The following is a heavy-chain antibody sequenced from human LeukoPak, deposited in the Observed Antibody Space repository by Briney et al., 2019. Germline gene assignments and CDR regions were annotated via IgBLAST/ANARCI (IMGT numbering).Heavy chain of an antibody. CDR1: GGSFSGYC. CDR3: ARGPRYSRGYFQH. V-gene: IGHV4-34*01. D-gene: IGHD6-13*01. Sequence: SETLSLTCAVYGGSFSGYCWSWIRQPPGKGLEWIGEINHSGSTNYNPSLKSRVTISVDTSKNQFSLKLSSVTAADTAVYYCARGPRYSRGYFQHWGQGTLVTVSS. CDR2: INHSGST. J-gene: IGHJ1*01.